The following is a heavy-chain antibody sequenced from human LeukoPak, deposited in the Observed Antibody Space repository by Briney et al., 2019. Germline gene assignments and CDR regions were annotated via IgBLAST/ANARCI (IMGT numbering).Heavy chain of an antibody. CDR2: ISSRRSYI. Sequence: PGGSLRLSCATSGFAFRSYSMNWVRQAPGEGLEWVSSISSRRSYIYYADSVKGRFTISRDSSKNSLYLQMNSLRAEDTAVYYCTRDRDDDSSGSIDDAFDIWGQGTMVTVSS. CDR3: TRDRDDDSSGSIDDAFDI. V-gene: IGHV3-21*01. J-gene: IGHJ3*02. CDR1: GFAFRSYS. D-gene: IGHD3-22*01.